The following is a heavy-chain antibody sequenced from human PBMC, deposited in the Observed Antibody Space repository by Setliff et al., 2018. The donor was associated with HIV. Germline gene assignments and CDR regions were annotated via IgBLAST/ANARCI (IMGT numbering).Heavy chain of an antibody. J-gene: IGHJ4*02. CDR1: GLTFSTAW. Sequence: GGSLRLSCAASGLTFSTAWMSWVRQAPGKGLEWVARIKNRGDGGTTDYGAPVKGRFTISRDDSKNTLYLQMNSLKTEDTAVYYCITLIDPGVDFDYWGQGTLVTVSS. V-gene: IGHV3-15*01. CDR2: IKNRGDGGTT. CDR3: ITLIDPGVDFDY. D-gene: IGHD2-15*01.